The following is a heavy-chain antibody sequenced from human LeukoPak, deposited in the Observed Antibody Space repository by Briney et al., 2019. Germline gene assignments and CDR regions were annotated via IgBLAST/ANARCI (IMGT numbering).Heavy chain of an antibody. CDR1: GYTFTGYY. J-gene: IGHJ2*01. D-gene: IGHD3-10*01. Sequence: ASVKVSCKASGYTFTGYYIHWVRQAPGQGLEWMGWINPYSGGTNYAQKFQGRVTMTRDTSISTAYMEVTSLTSDDTAVYYCARGKEYGYFDLWGRGTLVTVSS. CDR2: INPYSGGT. CDR3: ARGKEYGYFDL. V-gene: IGHV1-2*02.